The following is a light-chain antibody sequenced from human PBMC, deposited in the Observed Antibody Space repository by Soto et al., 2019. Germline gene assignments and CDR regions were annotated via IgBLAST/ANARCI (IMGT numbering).Light chain of an antibody. J-gene: IGKJ2*02. CDR3: QQRSTWPACT. Sequence: EIVLTQSPATLSLSPGERATLSCRASQSVGSSLAWYQQKPGQAPRLLIYDASNRATGIPARFSGSGSGTDFTLTISGLEPEGFAVYYCQQRSTWPACTFSQRTKLEIK. CDR1: QSVGSS. CDR2: DAS. V-gene: IGKV3-11*01.